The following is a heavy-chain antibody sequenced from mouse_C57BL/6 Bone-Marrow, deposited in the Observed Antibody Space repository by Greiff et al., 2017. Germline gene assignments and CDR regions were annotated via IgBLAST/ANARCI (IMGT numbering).Heavy chain of an antibody. CDR3: ARRDYYGSHDY. CDR1: GYTFTSYW. CDR2: INPSSGYT. D-gene: IGHD1-1*01. J-gene: IGHJ2*01. Sequence: QVQLKESGAELAKPGASVKLSCKASGYTFTSYWMHWVKQRPGQGLEWIGYINPSSGYTKYNQKFKAKATLTADKSSSTAYMQLSSLTYEDSAVYYCARRDYYGSHDYWGQGTTLTVSS. V-gene: IGHV1-7*01.